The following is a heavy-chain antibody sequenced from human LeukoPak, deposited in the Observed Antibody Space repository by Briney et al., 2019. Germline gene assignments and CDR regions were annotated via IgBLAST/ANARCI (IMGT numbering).Heavy chain of an antibody. CDR3: AKALTMILYDAFDK. D-gene: IGHD3-22*01. V-gene: IGHV3-23*01. Sequence: PGGSLRLSCAASGFTFSSYAMSWVRQAPGEGLEWVSGISGSGGSTYYADSVKGRFTISRDKSKNTLYLQMNSLRAEDTAVYYCAKALTMILYDAFDKWGQGTMVTVSS. CDR2: ISGSGGST. CDR1: GFTFSSYA. J-gene: IGHJ3*02.